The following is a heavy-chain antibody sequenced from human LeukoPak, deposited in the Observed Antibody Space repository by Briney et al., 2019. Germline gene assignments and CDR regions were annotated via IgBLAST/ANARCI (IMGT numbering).Heavy chain of an antibody. D-gene: IGHD2-2*01. CDR3: ARGRDKTTSPAIDY. V-gene: IGHV1-2*02. Sequence: ASVKVSCKASGYTSGGYYMHWVRQAPGQGHEWMGWISPKSGDTNYAQNFQGRVTMTRDTSISTAYMELSRLTSDDTAVYYCARGRDKTTSPAIDYWGQGTLVTVSS. CDR1: GYTSGGYY. J-gene: IGHJ4*02. CDR2: ISPKSGDT.